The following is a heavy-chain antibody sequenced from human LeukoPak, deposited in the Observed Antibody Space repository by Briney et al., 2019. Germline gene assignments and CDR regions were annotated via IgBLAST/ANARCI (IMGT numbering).Heavy chain of an antibody. D-gene: IGHD3-22*01. Sequence: PSETXSLTCTVSGGSISSYYWSWVRQPPGKGLEWIGYIYYSGSTNYNPSLKSRVTISVATSKNQFSLKLSSVTAADTAVYYCARDPANYYDSSGYYFDAFDIWGQGTMVTVSS. CDR1: GGSISSYY. V-gene: IGHV4-59*01. CDR3: ARDPANYYDSSGYYFDAFDI. CDR2: IYYSGST. J-gene: IGHJ3*02.